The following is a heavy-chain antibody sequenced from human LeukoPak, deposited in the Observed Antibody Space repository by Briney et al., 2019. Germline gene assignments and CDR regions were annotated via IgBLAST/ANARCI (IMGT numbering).Heavy chain of an antibody. CDR1: GYTLSELS. J-gene: IGHJ3*02. Sequence: ASVKVSCKVSGYTLSELSIHWVRQAPGKGLEWMGRFDPEDGERIYGQKFQGRVTMTEDTSTDTAYMELSSLRSEDTAVYYCAIRAYFDKVMLGAFDKWGRGTMVTVSS. D-gene: IGHD3-9*01. CDR2: FDPEDGER. V-gene: IGHV1-24*01. CDR3: AIRAYFDKVMLGAFDK.